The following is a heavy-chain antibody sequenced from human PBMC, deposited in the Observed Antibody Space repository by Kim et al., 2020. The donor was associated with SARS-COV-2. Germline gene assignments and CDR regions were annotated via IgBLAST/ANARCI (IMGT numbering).Heavy chain of an antibody. V-gene: IGHV1-18*04. J-gene: IGHJ3*02. Sequence: ASVKVSCKASGYTFTSYGISWVRQAPGQGLEWMGWISAYNGNTNYVQKLQGRVTMTTDTSTSTAYMELRSLRSDDTAVYYCARGVVVLPIPYDAFDIWGQGTMVTVSS. CDR2: ISAYNGNT. CDR3: ARGVVVLPIPYDAFDI. CDR1: GYTFTSYG. D-gene: IGHD2-2*02.